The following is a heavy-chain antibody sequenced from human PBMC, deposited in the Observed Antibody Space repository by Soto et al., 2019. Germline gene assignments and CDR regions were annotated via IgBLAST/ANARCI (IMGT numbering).Heavy chain of an antibody. CDR3: ARVLIAGVTTD. V-gene: IGHV4-34*01. Sequence: QVQLQQWGAGLLKPSETLSLTCAVYGGSFSGYYWSWSRQPPVKGLEWIGESNHVGSTNYNPSLKSRVTMSVDPSKNQFSLRLTSVTAADTAVYYCARVLIAGVTTDWGQGTLVIVSS. D-gene: IGHD5-18*01. J-gene: IGHJ4*02. CDR1: GGSFSGYY. CDR2: SNHVGST.